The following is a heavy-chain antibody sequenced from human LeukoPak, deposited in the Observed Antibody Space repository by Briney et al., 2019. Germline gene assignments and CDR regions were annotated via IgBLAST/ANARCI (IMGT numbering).Heavy chain of an antibody. V-gene: IGHV3-74*01. CDR1: GFTFSDHW. CDR2: IDTDGSTT. J-gene: IGHJ5*02. Sequence: GGSLRPSCGASGFTFSDHWMHWVRQAPGKGLVWVSGIDTDGSTTRYADSVKGRFTISRDNAKNTLYLQMNTLRAEDTAVYYCARDRPHNWFDPWGQGTLVTVSS. CDR3: ARDRPHNWFDP.